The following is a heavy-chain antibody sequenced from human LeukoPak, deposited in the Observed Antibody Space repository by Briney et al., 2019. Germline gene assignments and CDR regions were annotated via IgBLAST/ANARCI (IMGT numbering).Heavy chain of an antibody. J-gene: IGHJ4*02. CDR3: ARSRYYFDY. Sequence: GGSLRLSCAASGFTFSSYAMRWVRRAPGKELEWVSAISGSGGSTYYADSVKGRFTISRDNAENSLYLQMNSLRAEDTAVYYCARSRYYFDYWGQGTVVTVSS. CDR1: GFTFSSYA. V-gene: IGHV3-23*01. CDR2: ISGSGGST.